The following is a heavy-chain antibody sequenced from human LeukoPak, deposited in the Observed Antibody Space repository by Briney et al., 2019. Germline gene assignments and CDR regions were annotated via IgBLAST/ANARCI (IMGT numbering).Heavy chain of an antibody. CDR3: ARLGYCRGGYCYSVDC. D-gene: IGHD2-15*01. Sequence: PGESLKISCKGSGYSFSTSWIGWVRQMPGKGLEWMGIIYPGDSDTRYSPSFQGQVTISADKSISTAYLQWSSLKASDTATYYCARLGYCRGGYCYSVDCWGQGTLVTVSS. CDR2: IYPGDSDT. J-gene: IGHJ4*02. V-gene: IGHV5-51*01. CDR1: GYSFSTSW.